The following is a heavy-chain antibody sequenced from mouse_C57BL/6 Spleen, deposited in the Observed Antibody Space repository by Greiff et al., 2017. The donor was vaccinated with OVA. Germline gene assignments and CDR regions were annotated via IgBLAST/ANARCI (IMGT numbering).Heavy chain of an antibody. V-gene: IGHV1-81*01. CDR3: AGKDYGNDMDY. CDR1: GYTFTSYG. J-gene: IGHJ4*01. D-gene: IGHD1-1*01. CDR2: IYPGSGNT. Sequence: VQLQESGAELARPGASVKLSCKASGYTFTSYGISWVKQRTGQGLEWIGEIYPGSGNTYYNEKFKGKATLTADKYSSTAYMELRSLTSEDTAVYYCAGKDYGNDMDYWGQGTSVTVAS.